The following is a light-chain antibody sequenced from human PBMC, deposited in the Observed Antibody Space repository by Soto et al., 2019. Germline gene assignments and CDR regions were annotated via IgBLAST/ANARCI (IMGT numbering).Light chain of an antibody. J-gene: IGKJ1*01. Sequence: EIVMTQSPAMLSVSPGEGATLSCRASQNVNNRLAWYQQKAGQPPRLLIYGASTRATGIPARFSGSGSGTEFTLTISSLQSEDFAVYYCQHFNSWPLLFGQGTKVDIK. CDR2: GAS. V-gene: IGKV3-15*01. CDR3: QHFNSWPLL. CDR1: QNVNNR.